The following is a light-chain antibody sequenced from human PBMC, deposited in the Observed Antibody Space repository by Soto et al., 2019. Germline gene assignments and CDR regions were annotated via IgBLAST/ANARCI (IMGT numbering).Light chain of an antibody. CDR2: DVN. CDR3: SSYTSSHTRV. Sequence: QSALTQPASVSGSPGQSITISCTGTSSDVGGYDFVSWYQQHPGKAPKLMIYDVNNRPSGLSDRFSGSKSGNTASLTISGLQTEDEADYYCSSYTSSHTRVFGTGTKLTFL. V-gene: IGLV2-14*03. CDR1: SSDVGGYDF. J-gene: IGLJ1*01.